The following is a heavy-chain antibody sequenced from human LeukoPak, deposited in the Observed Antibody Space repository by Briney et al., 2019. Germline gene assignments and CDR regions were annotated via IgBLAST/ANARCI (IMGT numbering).Heavy chain of an antibody. Sequence: SETLSLTCTVSGYSISSGYYWGWIRQPPGKGLEWIGSIYHSGSTYYNPSLKSRVTISVDTSKNQFSLKLSSVTAADTAVYYCARVAAAAGTVDWSDPWGQGTLVTVSS. J-gene: IGHJ5*02. V-gene: IGHV4-38-2*02. CDR2: IYHSGST. CDR3: ARVAAAAGTVDWSDP. CDR1: GYSISSGYY. D-gene: IGHD6-13*01.